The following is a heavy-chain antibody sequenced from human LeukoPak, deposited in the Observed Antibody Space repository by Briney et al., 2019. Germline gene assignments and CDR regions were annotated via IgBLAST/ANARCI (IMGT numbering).Heavy chain of an antibody. CDR2: IYSSGST. Sequence: PSEALSLTCTVSGGSISNYFWSWIRQPAGKGLEWIGRIYSSGSTDYNPSLKSRVTMSVDTSKNQFSLKLTSVTAADTAVYYCARYSSSSKFDYWGQGTLVTVSS. CDR1: GGSISNYF. J-gene: IGHJ4*02. V-gene: IGHV4-4*07. CDR3: ARYSSSSKFDY. D-gene: IGHD6-6*01.